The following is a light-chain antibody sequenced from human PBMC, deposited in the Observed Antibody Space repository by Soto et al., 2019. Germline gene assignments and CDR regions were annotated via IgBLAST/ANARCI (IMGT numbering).Light chain of an antibody. V-gene: IGKV1-5*01. CDR2: DAS. CDR3: QQSYSTLYT. J-gene: IGKJ5*01. Sequence: IKMIQFPSTLSASVGDRVTITCRASQSISNWLAWYQQRPGKAPKLLIYDASTLQSGVPSSFSGSGSGTEFTLTISILRPDDVATYYCQQSYSTLYTFGQGTRLEIK. CDR1: QSISNW.